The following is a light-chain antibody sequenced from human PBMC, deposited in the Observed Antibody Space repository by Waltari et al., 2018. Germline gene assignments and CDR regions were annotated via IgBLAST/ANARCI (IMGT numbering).Light chain of an antibody. J-gene: IGKJ5*01. CDR2: AVS. V-gene: IGKV1-12*01. Sequence: DIQMTQSPSSVSASVGDRVTITCRASQDISSWLAWYQQKPGQAPRLLIYAVSILHSGGPSRFSGSGSGTDFTLTITSLQPEDFAIYYCQQGDGFHPITFGQGTRLE. CDR3: QQGDGFHPIT. CDR1: QDISSW.